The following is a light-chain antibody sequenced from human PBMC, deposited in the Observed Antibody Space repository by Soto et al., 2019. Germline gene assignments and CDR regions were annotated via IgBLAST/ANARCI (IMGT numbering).Light chain of an antibody. CDR2: EVS. Sequence: EIVITHSTLSLSVTPGQPASISCKSSQSLLHSDGKTYVYWYQQKPGQPPQLLIYEVSNRFSGVPDRFSGSGSGEECSLKISRAEAEDVGVYYCMQSIQRPLIFSGGTKVDIK. J-gene: IGKJ4*01. CDR1: QSLLHSDGKTY. CDR3: MQSIQRPLI. V-gene: IGKV2D-29*01.